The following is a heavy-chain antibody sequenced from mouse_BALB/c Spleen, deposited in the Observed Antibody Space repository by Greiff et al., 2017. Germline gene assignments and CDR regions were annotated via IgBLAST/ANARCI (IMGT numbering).Heavy chain of an antibody. V-gene: IGHV5-6-5*01. D-gene: IGHD2-12*01. J-gene: IGHJ4*01. Sequence: LMESGGGLVKPGGSLKLSCAASGFTFSSYAMSWVRQTPEKRLEWVASISSGGSTYYPDSVKGRFTISRDNARNILYLQMSSLRSEDTAMYYCARGGLRRGYAMDYWGQGTSVTVSS. CDR1: GFTFSSYA. CDR3: ARGGLRRGYAMDY. CDR2: ISSGGST.